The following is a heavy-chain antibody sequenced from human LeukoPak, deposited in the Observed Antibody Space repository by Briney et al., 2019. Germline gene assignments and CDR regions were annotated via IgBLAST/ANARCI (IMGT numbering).Heavy chain of an antibody. CDR2: IYYSGST. Sequence: SETLSLTCTVSGGSISSYYWSWIRQPPGKGLEWIGYIYYSGSTNYNPSLKSRVTISVDTSKNQFSLKLSSVTAADTAVYYCASFSYYVSSGLFDYWGQGTLVTVSS. D-gene: IGHD3-22*01. V-gene: IGHV4-59*01. CDR3: ASFSYYVSSGLFDY. J-gene: IGHJ4*02. CDR1: GGSISSYY.